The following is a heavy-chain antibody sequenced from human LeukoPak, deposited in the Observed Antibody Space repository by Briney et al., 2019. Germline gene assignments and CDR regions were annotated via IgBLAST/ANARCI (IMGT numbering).Heavy chain of an antibody. D-gene: IGHD6-13*01. CDR2: ISGIGGST. CDR1: GVTLSSYG. V-gene: IGHV3-23*01. J-gene: IGHJ6*03. Sequence: PGWSLRLSCAASGVTLSSYGLSWVLQAPWKGLEWVSSISGIGGSTYYADSVKCRFTISRYNSKNTLYLQMNSLRAEDTAVYYCTKTYYSSRAHYYYYYYMDVWGKGTTVTISS. CDR3: TKTYYSSRAHYYYYYYMDV.